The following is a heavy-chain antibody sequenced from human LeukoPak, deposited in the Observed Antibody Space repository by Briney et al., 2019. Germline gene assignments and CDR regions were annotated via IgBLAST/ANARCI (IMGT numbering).Heavy chain of an antibody. CDR1: GYTFTGYY. Sequence: ASVKVSCKASGYTFTGYYMHWVRQAPGQGLEWMGWINPNSGGTNYAQKFQGRVTMTRDTSISTAYMELSRLRSDDTAVYYCARAHDYGDYVPDYWGQGTLVTVSS. V-gene: IGHV1-2*02. CDR2: INPNSGGT. D-gene: IGHD4-17*01. CDR3: ARAHDYGDYVPDY. J-gene: IGHJ4*02.